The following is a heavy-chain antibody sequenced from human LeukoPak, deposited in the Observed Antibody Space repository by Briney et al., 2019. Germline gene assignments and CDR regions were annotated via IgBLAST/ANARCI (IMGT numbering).Heavy chain of an antibody. CDR3: ARARGWEPNYYYYYMDV. J-gene: IGHJ6*03. CDR2: IWYDGSNK. D-gene: IGHD1-26*01. Sequence: GGSLRLSCVAAGFTFNSYAMFWVRQAPGKGLEWVSLIWYDGSNKYYADSVKGRFTISRDNSKNTLYLQMNSLRAEDTAVYYCARARGWEPNYYYYYMDVWGKGTTVTVSS. CDR1: GFTFNSYA. V-gene: IGHV3-33*01.